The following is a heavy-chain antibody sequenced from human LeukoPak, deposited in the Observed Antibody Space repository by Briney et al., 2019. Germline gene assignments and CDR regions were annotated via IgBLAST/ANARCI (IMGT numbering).Heavy chain of an antibody. Sequence: GGSLRLSCAASGFTFSSYGMNWVRQAPGKGLEWVSSISSSSSYIYYADSVKGRFTISRDNAKNSLYLQMNSLRAEDTAVYYCARVSYYYDSSGYRDYWGQGTLVTVSS. J-gene: IGHJ4*02. CDR1: GFTFSSYG. CDR3: ARVSYYYDSSGYRDY. CDR2: ISSSSSYI. D-gene: IGHD3-22*01. V-gene: IGHV3-21*01.